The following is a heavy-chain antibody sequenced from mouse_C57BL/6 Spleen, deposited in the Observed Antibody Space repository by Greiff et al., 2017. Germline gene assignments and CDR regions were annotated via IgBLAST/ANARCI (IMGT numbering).Heavy chain of an antibody. CDR1: GYAFSSYW. D-gene: IGHD4-1*01. CDR2: IYPGDGDT. Sequence: VKLVESGAELVKPGASVKISCKASGYAFSSYWMNWVKQRPGKGLEWIGQIYPGDGDTNYNGKFKGKATLTADKSSSTAYMQLSSLTSEDSAVYFWARWELTGTRDWGQGTTLTVSS. J-gene: IGHJ2*01. V-gene: IGHV1-80*01. CDR3: ARWELTGTRD.